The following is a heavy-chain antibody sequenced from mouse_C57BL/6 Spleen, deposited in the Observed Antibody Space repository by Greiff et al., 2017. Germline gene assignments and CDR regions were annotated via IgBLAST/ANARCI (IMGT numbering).Heavy chain of an antibody. D-gene: IGHD2-4*01. J-gene: IGHJ4*01. Sequence: VKLMESGAELVKPGASVKISCKASGYAFSSYWMNWVKQRPGKGLEWIGQIYPGDGDTNYNGKFKGKATLTADKSSSTAYMQLSSLTSEDSAVYFCARWSYDSNPPYYYAMDYWGQGTSVTVSS. CDR2: IYPGDGDT. V-gene: IGHV1-80*01. CDR3: ARWSYDSNPPYYYAMDY. CDR1: GYAFSSYW.